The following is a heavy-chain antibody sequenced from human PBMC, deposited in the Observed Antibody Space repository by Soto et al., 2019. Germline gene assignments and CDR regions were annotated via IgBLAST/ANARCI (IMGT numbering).Heavy chain of an antibody. CDR2: IYHGGNT. D-gene: IGHD6-13*01. V-gene: IGHV4-38-2*01. CDR3: ATNWCWYGGHDY. J-gene: IGHJ4*02. CDR1: GYSISRGHY. Sequence: SEPLSLTCAVSGYSISRGHYWVWIRQPPGKGLKWIGSIYHGGNTFYNPSLKSRVTISTDTSKNPFSLNLSSVTAADTAVYYCATNWCWYGGHDYWGQGILVTVSS.